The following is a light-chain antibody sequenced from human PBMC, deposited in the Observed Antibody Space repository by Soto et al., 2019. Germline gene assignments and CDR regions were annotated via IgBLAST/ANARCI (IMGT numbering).Light chain of an antibody. J-gene: IGKJ2*01. CDR2: GAS. CDR1: QSVSSSY. V-gene: IGKV3-20*01. CDR3: QQYESSPYT. Sequence: EIVLTQSPGTLSLSPGERATLSCRASQSVSSSYLAWYQQKPGQAPRLLIYGASSRATGIPDKFSGSGSGTDFTLTISILEPADVAVYYNQQYESSPYTFGQGTQLEIK.